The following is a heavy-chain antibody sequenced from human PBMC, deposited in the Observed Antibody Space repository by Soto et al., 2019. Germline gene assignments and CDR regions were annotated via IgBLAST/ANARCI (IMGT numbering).Heavy chain of an antibody. V-gene: IGHV4-59*01. CDR1: GGSISSYY. D-gene: IGHD6-19*01. CDR3: AGTGDSSGWFYWYFDL. Sequence: QVQLQESGPGLVKPSETLSLTCTVSGGSISSYYWSWIRQPPGKGLEWIGYSYYSGSTNYNPSLKSRVTRSVDTSNNQCALKLSSVTAADTAVYYCAGTGDSSGWFYWYFDLSGRGTLVTVFS. CDR2: SYYSGST. J-gene: IGHJ2*01.